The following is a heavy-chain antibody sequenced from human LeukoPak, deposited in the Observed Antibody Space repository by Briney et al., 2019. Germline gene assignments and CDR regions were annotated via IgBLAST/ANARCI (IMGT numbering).Heavy chain of an antibody. CDR3: AKDPDGSYLYYFDY. CDR1: GFTFDDYA. D-gene: IGHD1-26*01. J-gene: IGHJ4*02. V-gene: IGHV3-9*01. CDR2: ISWNSGSI. Sequence: GGSLRLSCAASGFTFDDYAMHWVRQAPGKGLEWVSGISWNSGSIGYADSVKGRFTISRDNAKNSLYLQMNSLRAEDTALYYCAKDPDGSYLYYFDYWGQGTLVTVSS.